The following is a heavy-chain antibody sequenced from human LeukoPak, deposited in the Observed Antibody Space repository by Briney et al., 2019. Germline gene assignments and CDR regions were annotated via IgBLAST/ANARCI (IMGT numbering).Heavy chain of an antibody. J-gene: IGHJ3*02. V-gene: IGHV4-4*02. CDR2: IYHSGST. Sequence: SGTLSLTCAVSGGSISSSNWWSWVRQPPGKGLEWIGEIYHSGSTNYNPSLKSRVTISVDKSKNQFSLKLSSVTAADTAVYYCARYRTMTLGPYAFDIWGQGTMVTVSS. CDR1: GGSISSSNW. CDR3: ARYRTMTLGPYAFDI. D-gene: IGHD3-22*01.